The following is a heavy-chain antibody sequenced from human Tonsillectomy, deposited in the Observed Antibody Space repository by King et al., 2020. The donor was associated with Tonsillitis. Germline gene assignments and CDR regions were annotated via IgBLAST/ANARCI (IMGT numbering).Heavy chain of an antibody. Sequence: ESGGGVVQPGRSLRLSCAASGFTFSSYAMHWVRQAPGKGLEWVAVISYDGSNKYYADSVKGRFTISRDNSKNTLYLQMNSLRAEDTAVYYCARVRQQLADDAFDIWGQGTMVTVSS. CDR3: ARVRQQLADDAFDI. CDR1: GFTFSSYA. D-gene: IGHD6-13*01. CDR2: ISYDGSNK. J-gene: IGHJ3*02. V-gene: IGHV3-30-3*01.